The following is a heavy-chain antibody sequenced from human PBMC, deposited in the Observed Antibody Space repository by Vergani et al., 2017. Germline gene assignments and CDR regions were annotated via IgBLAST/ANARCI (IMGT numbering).Heavy chain of an antibody. CDR3: ARGYKYDNSGYYYYLPDY. CDR2: TWYDGNNK. CDR1: GFTFNQYG. J-gene: IGHJ4*02. D-gene: IGHD3-22*01. V-gene: IGHV3-33*01. Sequence: QVQLVESGGGVVQPGRSLRLSCAASGFTFNQYGMHWVRQAPGKGLEWVAVTWYDGNNKQYADSVKGRFTISRDNSKSTMYLQMNSLRDEDTGVYYCARGYKYDNSGYYYYLPDYWGQGTLVTVSS.